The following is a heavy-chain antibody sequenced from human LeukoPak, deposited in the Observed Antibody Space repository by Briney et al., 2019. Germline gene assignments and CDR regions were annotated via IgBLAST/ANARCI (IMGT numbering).Heavy chain of an antibody. Sequence: GSLRLSCAASGFTFSSYAMSWVRQAPGKGLEWVSGINWNGGSTGYADSVKGRFTISRDNAKNSLYLQMNSLRAEDTALYYCATLGLYSSSSDIWGQGTMVTVSS. V-gene: IGHV3-20*04. CDR1: GFTFSSYA. CDR3: ATLGLYSSSSDI. D-gene: IGHD6-6*01. J-gene: IGHJ3*02. CDR2: INWNGGST.